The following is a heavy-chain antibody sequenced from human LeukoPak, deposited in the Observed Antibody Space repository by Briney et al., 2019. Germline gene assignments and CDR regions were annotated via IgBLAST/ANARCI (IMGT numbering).Heavy chain of an antibody. CDR2: MSASGGST. V-gene: IGHV3-23*01. D-gene: IGHD2-15*01. J-gene: IGHJ4*02. CDR1: GFTFSSYA. CDR3: AKVKLGYCSGGSCYADY. Sequence: GGSLRLSCAASGFTFSSYAMSWVRQAPGKGLEWASAMSASGGSTYYADSVKGRFTISRDNSKNTLYLQMNSLRAEDTAVYYCAKVKLGYCSGGSCYADYWGQGTLVTVSS.